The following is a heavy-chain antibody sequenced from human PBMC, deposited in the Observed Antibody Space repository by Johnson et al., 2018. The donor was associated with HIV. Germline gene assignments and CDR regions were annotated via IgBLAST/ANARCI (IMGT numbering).Heavy chain of an antibody. CDR1: GFTFRTYA. J-gene: IGHJ3*02. Sequence: QMLLVESGGGVVQPGRSLRLSCAVSGFTFRTYAMHWVRQAPGKGLAWVAVLSYDGSKEYYVDSVKGRFNLSRDSSKNTLYLQMNSLRAEDTAVYYCARVGVSGYDLAAFDIWGQGTMVTVSS. CDR3: ARVGVSGYDLAAFDI. V-gene: IGHV3-30-3*01. D-gene: IGHD5-12*01. CDR2: LSYDGSKE.